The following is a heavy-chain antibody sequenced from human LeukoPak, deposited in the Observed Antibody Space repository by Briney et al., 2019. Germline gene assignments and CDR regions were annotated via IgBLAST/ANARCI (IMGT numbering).Heavy chain of an antibody. V-gene: IGHV3-11*01. CDR3: ARGGILWFGDFDY. CDR1: GFTFSDYY. D-gene: IGHD3-10*01. J-gene: IGHJ4*02. CDR2: MRGSVSTI. Sequence: PGGSLRLSCAASGFTFSDYYMSWIRQAPGKGLEWISYMRGSVSTIYYADSVKGRFSISRDNAKNSLYLQMNSLRAEDTAVYYCARGGILWFGDFDYWGQGTLVTVSS.